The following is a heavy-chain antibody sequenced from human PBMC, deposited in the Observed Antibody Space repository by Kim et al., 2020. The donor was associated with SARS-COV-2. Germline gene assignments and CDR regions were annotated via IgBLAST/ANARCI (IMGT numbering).Heavy chain of an antibody. J-gene: IGHJ3*02. V-gene: IGHV1-3*01. D-gene: IGHD3-16*01. CDR3: ARVTFGGVIFDI. Sequence: KYSQKFQGRVTITRDTSASTAYMELSSLRSEDTAVYYCARVTFGGVIFDIWGQGTMVTVSS.